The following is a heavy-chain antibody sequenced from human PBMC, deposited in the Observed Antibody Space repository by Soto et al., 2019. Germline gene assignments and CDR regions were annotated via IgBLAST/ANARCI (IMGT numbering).Heavy chain of an antibody. V-gene: IGHV3-30-3*01. J-gene: IGHJ4*02. CDR2: ISYDGSNK. D-gene: IGHD2-2*01. CDR3: VRCCSTSCHLGSDY. Sequence: QVQLVESGGGVVQPGRSLRLSCAASGFTFSSYAMNWVRQAPGKGLEWVALISYDGSNKYYADSVTGRFTISRDSSKNTLCLQMNSLSDAGTAFYYCVRCCSTSCHLGSDYWGQGTLVTVSS. CDR1: GFTFSSYA.